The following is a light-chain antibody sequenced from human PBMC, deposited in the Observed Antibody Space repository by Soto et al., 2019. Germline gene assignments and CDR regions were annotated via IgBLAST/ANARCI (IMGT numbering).Light chain of an antibody. CDR1: SSDVGGYNY. V-gene: IGLV2-8*01. CDR3: SSYAGSNNLV. Sequence: QSALTQPPSASGSPGQSVTISCTGTSSDVGGYNYVSWYQQHPGKAPKLMIYEVSKRPSGVPDRFSGSKSGNTASLTVSGLRADEKADYYCSSYAGSNNLVFGGGTKLTVL. J-gene: IGLJ2*01. CDR2: EVS.